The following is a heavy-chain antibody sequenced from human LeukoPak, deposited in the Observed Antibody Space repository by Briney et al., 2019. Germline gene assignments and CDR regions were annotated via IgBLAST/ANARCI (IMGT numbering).Heavy chain of an antibody. V-gene: IGHV4-59*01. CDR3: ARVVGATVTG. J-gene: IGHJ4*02. Sequence: PSETLSLTCTVSGGSISSYYWSWIRQPPGKGLEWIGYIYYSGSTNYNPSLKSRVTISVDTSKNQFSLELSSVTAADTAVYYCARVVGATVTGWGQGTLVTVSS. CDR2: IYYSGST. D-gene: IGHD1-26*01. CDR1: GGSISSYY.